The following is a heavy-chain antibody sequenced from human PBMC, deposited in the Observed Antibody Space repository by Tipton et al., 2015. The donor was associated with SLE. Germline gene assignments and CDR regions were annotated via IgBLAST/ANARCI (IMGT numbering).Heavy chain of an antibody. Sequence: TLSLTCAVYGGSFSDYYWSWIRQTPGEGLEWIGEINHTGGTNYSPSLESRVTMSVDTPKNQFSLKLSSVTAADTAMYYCVRERKYVVRFRELVAPDLWGQGTAITVSS. D-gene: IGHD1-26*01. V-gene: IGHV4-34*01. CDR2: INHTGGT. CDR1: GGSFSDYY. J-gene: IGHJ3*01. CDR3: VRERKYVVRFRELVAPDL.